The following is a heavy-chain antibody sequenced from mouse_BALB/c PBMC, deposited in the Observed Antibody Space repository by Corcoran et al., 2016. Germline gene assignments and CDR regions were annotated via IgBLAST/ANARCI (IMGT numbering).Heavy chain of an antibody. Sequence: QIQLVQSGPELKKPGETVKISCKASGYTFTNYGMNWVKQAPGKGLKWMGWINTYTGEPTYADDFKGRFAFSLETSASTAYLQINNLKNEDTATYFCARFSYYGSRAWCFDVWGAGTTVTVSS. D-gene: IGHD1-1*01. V-gene: IGHV9-3-1*01. CDR2: INTYTGEP. CDR1: GYTFTNYG. J-gene: IGHJ1*01. CDR3: ARFSYYGSRAWCFDV.